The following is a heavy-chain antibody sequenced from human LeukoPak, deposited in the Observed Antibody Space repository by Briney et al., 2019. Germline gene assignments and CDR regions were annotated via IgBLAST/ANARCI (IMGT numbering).Heavy chain of an antibody. D-gene: IGHD4-17*01. CDR1: GYTFTSYG. V-gene: IGHV1-18*01. J-gene: IGHJ4*02. Sequence: GASVKVSCKASGYTFTSYGISWVRQAPGQGLEWMGWISAYNGNTNYAQKLQGRVTMTADTSTSTAYMELRSLRSDDTALYYCARDENYGIFFNVDYWGQGTLVTVSS. CDR3: ARDENYGIFFNVDY. CDR2: ISAYNGNT.